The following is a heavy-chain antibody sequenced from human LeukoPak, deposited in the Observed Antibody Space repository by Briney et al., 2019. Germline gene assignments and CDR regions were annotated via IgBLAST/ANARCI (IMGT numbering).Heavy chain of an antibody. V-gene: IGHV4-39*01. CDR2: IYYSGST. CDR1: GGSISSSSYY. J-gene: IGHJ5*02. D-gene: IGHD2-2*01. CDR3: ARHHAGLYCSSTNCLNSFDP. Sequence: PSETLSLTRTVSGGSISSSSYYWGWIRQPPGKGLEWIGSIYYSGSTYYNPSLKSRVTISVDTSKNQFSLKLSSVTAADTAVYYCARHHAGLYCSSTNCLNSFDPWGQGTLVTVSS.